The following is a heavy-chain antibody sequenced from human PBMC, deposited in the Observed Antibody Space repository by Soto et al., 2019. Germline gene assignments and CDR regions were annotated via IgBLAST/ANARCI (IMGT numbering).Heavy chain of an antibody. J-gene: IGHJ4*02. CDR3: ARSVKNFDWLPLGPFGY. V-gene: IGHV4-39*01. CDR1: GGSISSSSYY. D-gene: IGHD3-9*01. CDR2: IYYSGST. Sequence: SETLSLTCTVSGGSISSSSYYWGWIRQPPGKGLEWIGSIYYSGSTYYNPSLKSRVTISVDTSKNQFSLKLSSVTAADTAVYYCARSVKNFDWLPLGPFGYWGQGTLVTVPS.